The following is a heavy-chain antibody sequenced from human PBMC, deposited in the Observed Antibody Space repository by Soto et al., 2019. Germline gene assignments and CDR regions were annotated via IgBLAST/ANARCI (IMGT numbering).Heavy chain of an antibody. CDR1: GGSISSGGYS. V-gene: IGHV4-30-2*01. CDR2: IYHSGSN. J-gene: IGHJ3*02. CDR3: ARTPDI. Sequence: QLQLQESGSGLVKPSQTLSLTCAVSGGSISSGGYSWSWIRQPPGKGLEWIGYIYHSGSNYYNPALKSRVTRSVDSSKNQYSLKLSSVTAADTAVYYWARTPDIWGQGTMVTVST.